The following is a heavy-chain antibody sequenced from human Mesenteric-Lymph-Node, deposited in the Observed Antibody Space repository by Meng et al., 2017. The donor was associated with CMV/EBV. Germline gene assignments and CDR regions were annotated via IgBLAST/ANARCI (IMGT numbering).Heavy chain of an antibody. CDR2: IKQDGSEK. D-gene: IGHD2-2*02. J-gene: IGHJ6*02. V-gene: IGHV3-7*01. CDR3: ARDDCSSTSCYTAYYYGMDV. CDR1: GFTFSSFL. Sequence: GESLKIPCAASGFTFSSFLMSRVRQAPGKGLEWVTNIKQDGSEKYYVDSVKGRFTISRDNAKNSLYLQMNSLRAEDTAVYYCARDDCSSTSCYTAYYYGMDVWGQGTTVTVSS.